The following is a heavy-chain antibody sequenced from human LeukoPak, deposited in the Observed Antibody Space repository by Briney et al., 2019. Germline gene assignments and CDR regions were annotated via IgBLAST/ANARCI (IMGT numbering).Heavy chain of an antibody. V-gene: IGHV1-2*02. CDR3: ARVGYGSGSYHHFWPQAHLSYYYYMDV. D-gene: IGHD3-10*01. CDR1: GYTFTGYY. CDR2: INPNSGGT. Sequence: GASVKVSCKASGYTFTGYYMHWVRQAPGQGLEWMGWINPNSGGTNHAQKFQGRVTMTRDTSISTAYMELSRLRSDDTAVYYCARVGYGSGSYHHFWPQAHLSYYYYMDVWGKGTTVTISS. J-gene: IGHJ6*03.